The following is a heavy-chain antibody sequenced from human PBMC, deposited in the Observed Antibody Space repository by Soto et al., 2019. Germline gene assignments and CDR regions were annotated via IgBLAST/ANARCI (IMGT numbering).Heavy chain of an antibody. J-gene: IGHJ5*02. Sequence: TLSLTCTVSGGSISSGGYSWSWIRQPPGKGLEWIGYIYHSGSIYYNPSLKSRVTISVDRSKNQFSLKLSSVTAADTAVYYCARGPPFLPWGQGTLVTVSS. V-gene: IGHV4-30-2*01. CDR3: ARGPPFLP. CDR1: GGSISSGGYS. CDR2: IYHSGSI. D-gene: IGHD3-3*02.